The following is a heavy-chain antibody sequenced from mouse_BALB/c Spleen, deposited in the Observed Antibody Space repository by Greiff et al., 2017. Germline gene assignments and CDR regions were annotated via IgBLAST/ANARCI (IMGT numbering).Heavy chain of an antibody. CDR1: GFAFSSYD. J-gene: IGHJ2*01. V-gene: IGHV5-12-1*01. Sequence: EVQGVESGGGLVKPGGSLKLSCAASGFAFSSYDMSWVRQTPEKRLEWVAYISSGGGSTYYPDTVKGRFTISRDNAKNTLYLQMSSLKSEDTAMYYCARSGFDYWGQGTTLTVSS. CDR2: ISSGGGST. CDR3: ARSGFDY.